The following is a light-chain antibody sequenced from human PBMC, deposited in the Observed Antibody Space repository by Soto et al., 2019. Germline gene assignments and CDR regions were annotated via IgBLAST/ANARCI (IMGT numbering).Light chain of an antibody. CDR1: SSDFGSYKF. J-gene: IGLJ1*01. CDR3: LSFTSTNTHV. CDR2: ETS. Sequence: QSALTQPASVSGSPGQSVTISCTGTSSDFGSYKFVSWYQHHPGKVPKVIIFETSKRPSGVSDRFSGSKSGNTASLTSYGLQAEYEADYYCLSFTSTNTHVFGSGTKLTV. V-gene: IGLV2-23*01.